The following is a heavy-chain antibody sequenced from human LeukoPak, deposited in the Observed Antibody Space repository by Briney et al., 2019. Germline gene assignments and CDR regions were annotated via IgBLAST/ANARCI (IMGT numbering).Heavy chain of an antibody. D-gene: IGHD4-23*01. Sequence: GGSLRLSCSASGFPFSSYAMHWVRQAPGKGLEYVSAISDSGGSTYYADSVKGRFTISRDNSKNTLYLQMNSLRAEDTAVYYCAGDYEGNLAFDIWGQGTMVTVSS. J-gene: IGHJ3*02. CDR2: ISDSGGST. CDR3: AGDYEGNLAFDI. V-gene: IGHV3-64*04. CDR1: GFPFSSYA.